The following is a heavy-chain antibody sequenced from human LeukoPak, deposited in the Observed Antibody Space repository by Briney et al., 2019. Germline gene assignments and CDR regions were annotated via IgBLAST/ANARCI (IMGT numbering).Heavy chain of an antibody. CDR3: TRDLGCSSTSCYDSSWFDP. Sequence: PGGSLRLSCAASGFTFSDHYMDWVRQAPGKGLEWVGRTRNKANSYTTEYAASVKGRFTISRGDSKNSLYLQMNSLKTEDTAVYYCTRDLGCSSTSCYDSSWFDPWGQGTLVTVSS. D-gene: IGHD2-2*01. J-gene: IGHJ5*02. CDR2: TRNKANSYTT. CDR1: GFTFSDHY. V-gene: IGHV3-72*01.